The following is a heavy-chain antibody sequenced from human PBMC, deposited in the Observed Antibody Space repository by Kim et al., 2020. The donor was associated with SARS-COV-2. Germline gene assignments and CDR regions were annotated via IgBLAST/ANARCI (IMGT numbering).Heavy chain of an antibody. J-gene: IGHJ4*02. CDR1: GFTFADYT. CDR2: INSDGGHT. CDR3: TRDGGGSYSA. Sequence: GGSLRLSCVASGFTFADYTMHWVRQAPGRGLEWVSFINSDGGHTNYADSVRGRFTISRDNSENSLYLQMNSLRTEDTAFYYCTRDGGGSYSAWGQGTLVTVSS. D-gene: IGHD1-26*01. V-gene: IGHV3-43*01.